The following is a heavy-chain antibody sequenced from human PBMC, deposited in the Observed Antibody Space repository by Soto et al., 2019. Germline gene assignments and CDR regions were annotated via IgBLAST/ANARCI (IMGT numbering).Heavy chain of an antibody. CDR3: AKESVVVITDY. D-gene: IGHD3-22*01. J-gene: IGHJ4*02. CDR2: ISYDGSIK. Sequence: QVQLVESGGGVVQPGRSLRLSCAASGFTFSSYGMHWVRQAPGKGLEWVAVISYDGSIKYYADSVKGRFTISRDNSKNTLYLQMNSLRAEDTAVYYCAKESVVVITDYWGQGTVVTVSP. CDR1: GFTFSSYG. V-gene: IGHV3-30*18.